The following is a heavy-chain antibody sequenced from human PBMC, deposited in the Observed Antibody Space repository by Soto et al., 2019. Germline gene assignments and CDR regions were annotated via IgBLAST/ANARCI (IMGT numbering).Heavy chain of an antibody. J-gene: IGHJ6*02. CDR2: ISGGGGST. D-gene: IGHD2-2*01. CDR3: AKGSDCSSTRCYYYGMDV. CDR1: GFTFASYA. V-gene: IGHV3-23*01. Sequence: LRLSSAASGFTFASYALTWVRQAPGKGLEWVSAISGGGGSTYSADSVKGRFTISRDNSKNTLYLQMNSLRAEDTAVYYCAKGSDCSSTRCYYYGMDVWGQGTTVTVSS.